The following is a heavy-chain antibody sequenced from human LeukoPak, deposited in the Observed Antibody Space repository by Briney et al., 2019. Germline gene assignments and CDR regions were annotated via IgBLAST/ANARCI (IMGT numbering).Heavy chain of an antibody. CDR3: ARDHTSGWYNPNDFDY. V-gene: IGHV1-18*01. Sequence: ASVKVSCKASGYTFTSYGINWVRQAPGQGLEWMGWISSYNGNTNYAQKFQDRVTMTTCTSTSTAYMELRSLRSDDTAVYYCARDHTSGWYNPNDFDYWGQGTLVTVSS. J-gene: IGHJ4*02. D-gene: IGHD6-19*01. CDR1: GYTFTSYG. CDR2: ISSYNGNT.